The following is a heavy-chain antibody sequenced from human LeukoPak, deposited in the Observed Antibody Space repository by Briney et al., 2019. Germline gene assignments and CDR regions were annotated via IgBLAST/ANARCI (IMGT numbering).Heavy chain of an antibody. CDR1: GFTFINYS. D-gene: IGHD2-2*01. V-gene: IGHV3-21*01. CDR2: ISGTSIYI. Sequence: PGGSLRLSCAASGFTFINYSMNWVRQAPGKGLEWVSSISGTSIYINYADSVKGRFTISRDNAKNSMYLQMDSLRVEDTAVYYCARDLYHENYYYHYMDVWGKGTTVTVSS. J-gene: IGHJ6*03. CDR3: ARDLYHENYYYHYMDV.